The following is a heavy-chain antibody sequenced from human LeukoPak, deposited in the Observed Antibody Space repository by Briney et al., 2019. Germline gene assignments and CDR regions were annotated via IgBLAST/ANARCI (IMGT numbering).Heavy chain of an antibody. CDR1: GYTFTGYY. V-gene: IGHV1-8*02. J-gene: IGHJ4*02. D-gene: IGHD4-23*01. CDR3: ARVWTTVVPSYYFDY. CDR2: MNPNSGNT. Sequence: ASVKVSCKASGYTFTGYYMHWVRQATGQGLEWMGWMNPNSGNTGYAQKFQGRVTMTRNTSISTAYMELSSLRSEDTAVYYCARVWTTVVPSYYFDYWGQGTLVTVSS.